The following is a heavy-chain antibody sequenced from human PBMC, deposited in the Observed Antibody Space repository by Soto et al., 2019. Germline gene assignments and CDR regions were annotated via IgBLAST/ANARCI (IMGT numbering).Heavy chain of an antibody. V-gene: IGHV1-3*01. D-gene: IGHD3-22*01. CDR3: ARTSGYYFYDY. CDR2: INAGNGNT. J-gene: IGHJ4*02. CDR1: GYTFTSYA. Sequence: QVQLVQSGAEVKKPGASVKVSCKASGYTFTSYAMHWVRQTPGQRLEWMGWINAGNGNTKYSQKFQGRVTITRDASASTAYMELSSLRSEDTAVYYCARTSGYYFYDYWGQGTLVTVSS.